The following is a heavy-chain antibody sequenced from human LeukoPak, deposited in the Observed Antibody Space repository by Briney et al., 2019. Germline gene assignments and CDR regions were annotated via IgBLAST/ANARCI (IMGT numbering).Heavy chain of an antibody. V-gene: IGHV3-7*01. D-gene: IGHD3-22*01. CDR3: ARHATLYYYDSSGYTHDAFDI. Sequence: GGSLRLSCAASGFTFSDYAMSWVRQAPGKGLEWVANIKQDGSEKYYVDSVKGRFTISRDNAKNSLYLQMNSLRAEDTAVYYCARHATLYYYDSSGYTHDAFDIWGQGTMVTVSS. CDR1: GFTFSDYA. J-gene: IGHJ3*02. CDR2: IKQDGSEK.